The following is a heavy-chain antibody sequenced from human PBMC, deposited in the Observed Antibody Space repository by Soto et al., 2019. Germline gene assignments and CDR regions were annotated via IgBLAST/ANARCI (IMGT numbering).Heavy chain of an antibody. CDR3: ARGPYCGGDCYYYYYYGIDV. D-gene: IGHD2-21*02. V-gene: IGHV1-69*12. CDR1: EGSFSSYA. CDR2: IIPIFSTA. Sequence: QVQLVQPGAEVKKPGSSVKVSCKASEGSFSSYAISWVRQAPGQGLEWMGGIIPIFSTANYAQKFQGRVTITADESTSTAYMELSSLRSEATAVYYCARGPYCGGDCYYYYYYGIDVWGQGTTVTVSS. J-gene: IGHJ6*02.